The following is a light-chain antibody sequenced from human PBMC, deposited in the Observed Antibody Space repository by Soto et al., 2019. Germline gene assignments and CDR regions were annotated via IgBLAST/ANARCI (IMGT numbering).Light chain of an antibody. CDR3: QQSYSTPYT. V-gene: IGKV1-39*01. CDR2: LTS. J-gene: IGKJ2*01. CDR1: QSITNY. Sequence: DLQMTQSPSSLSASVGDRVTITCRASQSITNYLNWYQQKPGKAPKLLIYLTSRLQSGVPSRFSGGGSGTDFTLTISSLQPEDFAAYYCQQSYSTPYTFGQGTNLEI.